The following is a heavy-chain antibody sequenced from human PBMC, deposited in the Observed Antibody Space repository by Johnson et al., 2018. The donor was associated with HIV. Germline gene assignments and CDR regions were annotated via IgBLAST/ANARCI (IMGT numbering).Heavy chain of an antibody. Sequence: MLLVESGGGVVQPGRSLRLSCAASGFTFSSYWMSWVRQAPGKGLEWVANIKQDGSEKYYVDSVKGRFTISRDNAKNSLYLQMNSLRAEDTAVYYCARGVGGRTADALDIWGQGTMVTVSS. CDR2: IKQDGSEK. CDR3: ARGVGGRTADALDI. D-gene: IGHD3-16*01. V-gene: IGHV3-7*05. CDR1: GFTFSSYW. J-gene: IGHJ3*02.